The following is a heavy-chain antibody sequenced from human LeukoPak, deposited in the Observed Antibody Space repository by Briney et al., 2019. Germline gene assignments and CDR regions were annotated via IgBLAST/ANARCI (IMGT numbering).Heavy chain of an antibody. J-gene: IGHJ6*02. V-gene: IGHV3-48*02. CDR3: ARDLWETYYYGMDV. CDR1: GFSFSSYS. D-gene: IGHD1-26*01. Sequence: GGSLRLSCVASGFSFSSYSMNWVRQAPGKGLEWVSYVSFSSRTIYYADSVKGRFTISRNNAANSLYLQMNSLRDKDTGVYFCARDLWETYYYGMDVWGQGTTVTVSS. CDR2: VSFSSRTI.